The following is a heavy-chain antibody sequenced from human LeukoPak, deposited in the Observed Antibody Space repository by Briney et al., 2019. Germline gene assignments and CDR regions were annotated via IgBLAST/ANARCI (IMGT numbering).Heavy chain of an antibody. CDR3: ARVLSPDYNNAFDI. Sequence: PSETLSLTCTVSGGSISTYYWSWIRQPPGKGLEWIGYIYYNGNSNYNPSLKSRVTISVDTSKNQFSLKLNSVTAADTAVYYCARVLSPDYNNAFDIWGQGTMVTVSS. CDR1: GGSISTYY. J-gene: IGHJ3*02. V-gene: IGHV4-59*01. D-gene: IGHD2/OR15-2a*01. CDR2: IYYNGNS.